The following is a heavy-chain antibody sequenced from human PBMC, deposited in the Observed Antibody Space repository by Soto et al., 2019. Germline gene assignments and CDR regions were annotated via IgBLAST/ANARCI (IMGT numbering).Heavy chain of an antibody. J-gene: IGHJ6*02. CDR3: ARDPATYCSSTSCYTILGMDV. CDR2: INPNSGGT. Sequence: ASVKVSCKASGYTFTGYYMHWVRQAPGQGLEWMGWINPNSGGTNYAQKFQGRVTMTRDTSISTAYMELSRLRSDDTAVYYCARDPATYCSSTSCYTILGMDVWGQGTTVTVSS. D-gene: IGHD2-2*02. V-gene: IGHV1-2*02. CDR1: GYTFTGYY.